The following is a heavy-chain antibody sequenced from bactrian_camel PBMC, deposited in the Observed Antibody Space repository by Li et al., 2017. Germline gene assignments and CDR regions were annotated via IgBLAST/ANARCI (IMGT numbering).Heavy chain of an antibody. Sequence: DVQLVESGGGSVQAGRSLRLSCASSGSIVSTMCMGWVRQAPGKEREGVTLMNTGTGSTEAADSVRGRFAMSLDNREKMLYLQMDDLKPEDTAMYFCAAQGGGLFTGCRLSPGAYAYWGQGTQVTVS. V-gene: IGHV3S40*01. CDR3: AAQGGGLFTGCRLSPGAYAY. CDR1: GSIVSTMC. D-gene: IGHD5*01. J-gene: IGHJ4*01. CDR2: MNTGTGST.